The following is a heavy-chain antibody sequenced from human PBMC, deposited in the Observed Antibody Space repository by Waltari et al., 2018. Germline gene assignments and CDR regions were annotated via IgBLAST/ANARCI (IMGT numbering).Heavy chain of an antibody. V-gene: IGHV4-59*01. CDR3: ARGTLYNNGWWDF. CDR1: GGSISLYY. D-gene: IGHD6-19*01. J-gene: IGHJ4*02. CDR2: VFYSGST. Sequence: QVQLQESGPGLVKPSATLSLTCTVSGGSISLYYWRWIRQPPGKGLEWIGHVFYSGSTNYNPSLKSRVTISVDTSKNQFSLRLSSVTAADTAVYYCARGTLYNNGWWDFWGQGTLVPVSS.